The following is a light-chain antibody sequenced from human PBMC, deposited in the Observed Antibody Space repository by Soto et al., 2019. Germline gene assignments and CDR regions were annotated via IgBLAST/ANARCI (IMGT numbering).Light chain of an antibody. CDR2: GAS. CDR1: QSVSSN. V-gene: IGKV3-15*01. CDR3: QQYNNWPPYT. J-gene: IGKJ2*01. Sequence: EIVMTQSPATLSVSPGGRATLSCRASQSVSSNLAWYQQKPGQAPRLLIYGASTRATGIPARFSGSGSGTEFTLTISSLQSEDCAVYYCQQYNNWPPYTFGQGTKLEIK.